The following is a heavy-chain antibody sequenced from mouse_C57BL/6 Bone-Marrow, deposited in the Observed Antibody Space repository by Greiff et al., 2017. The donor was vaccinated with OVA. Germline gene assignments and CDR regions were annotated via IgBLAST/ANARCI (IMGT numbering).Heavy chain of an antibody. CDR3: AKNYGSPLYAMDY. CDR2: LWSGGST. Sequence: VQLQQSGPGLVQPSQSLSITCTVSGFSLPSYGVHWVRQPPGKGLEWLGVLWSGGSTDYNAAFISRLSISKDNSKSQVFFKMNSLQADDTAIYYGAKNYGSPLYAMDYWGQGTSVTVSS. V-gene: IGHV2-4*01. CDR1: GFSLPSYG. J-gene: IGHJ4*01. D-gene: IGHD1-1*01.